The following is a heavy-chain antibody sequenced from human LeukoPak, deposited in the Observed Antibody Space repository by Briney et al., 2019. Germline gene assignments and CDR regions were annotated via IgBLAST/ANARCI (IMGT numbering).Heavy chain of an antibody. D-gene: IGHD2-2*01. V-gene: IGHV4-31*11. CDR3: ARETIGRYCSSTSCYWWFDP. CDR1: GGSFSGYY. Sequence: PSGTLSLTCAVYGGSFSGYYWSWIRQHPGKGLEWIGYIYYSGSTYYNPSLKSRVTISVDTSKNQFSLKLSSVTAADTAVYYCARETIGRYCSSTSCYWWFDPWGQGTLVTVSS. J-gene: IGHJ5*02. CDR2: IYYSGST.